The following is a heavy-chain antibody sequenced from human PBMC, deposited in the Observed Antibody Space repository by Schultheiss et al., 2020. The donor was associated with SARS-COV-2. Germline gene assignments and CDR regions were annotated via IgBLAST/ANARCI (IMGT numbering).Heavy chain of an antibody. CDR3: TTDPIVATIIDFFRVDY. V-gene: IGHV3-21*04. CDR1: GFTVSSNY. J-gene: IGHJ4*02. CDR2: ISSSSSYI. D-gene: IGHD5-12*01. Sequence: GGSLRLSCAASGFTVSSNYMSWVRQAPGKGLEWVSSISSSSSYIYYADSVKGRFTISRDNSKNTLYLQMNSLRAEDTAVYYCTTDPIVATIIDFFRVDYWGQGTLVTVSS.